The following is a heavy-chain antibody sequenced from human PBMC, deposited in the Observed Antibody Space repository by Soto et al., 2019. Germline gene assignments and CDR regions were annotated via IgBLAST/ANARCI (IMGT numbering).Heavy chain of an antibody. CDR2: IYSGGST. Sequence: HPGGSLRLSCAASRFTVSSNYMSWVRQAPGKGLEWVSVIYSGGSTYYADSVKGRFTISRDNSKNTLYLQMNSLRAEDTAVYYCARAIAVAGRGTGYWGQGTLVTVSS. CDR3: ARAIAVAGRGTGY. V-gene: IGHV3-66*01. D-gene: IGHD6-19*01. CDR1: RFTVSSNY. J-gene: IGHJ4*02.